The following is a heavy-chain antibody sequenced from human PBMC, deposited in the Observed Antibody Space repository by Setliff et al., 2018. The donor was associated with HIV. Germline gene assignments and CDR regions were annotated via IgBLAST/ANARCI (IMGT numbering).Heavy chain of an antibody. CDR3: ATLARFAPDY. J-gene: IGHJ4*02. Sequence: SGGSLRLSCAASGFTFSRYEMNWVRQAPGKGLEWVSIIYSDDYTKYADSLKGRFTISRDTSKNTVYLQMSTLRAEDTAIYSCATLARFAPDYWSQGTQVTVSS. CDR2: IYSDDYT. CDR1: GFTFSRYE. V-gene: IGHV3-66*01.